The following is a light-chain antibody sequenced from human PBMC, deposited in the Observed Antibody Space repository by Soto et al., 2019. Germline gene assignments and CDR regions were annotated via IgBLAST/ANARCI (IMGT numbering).Light chain of an antibody. CDR3: QQYNKWPQT. V-gene: IGKV3D-15*01. CDR2: GAS. CDR1: LGISIN. Sequence: EIVMTQSPATLSVSPGERVTLSCRASLGISINLAWYQQRPGQAHRLLIYGASTRATGVPTRFSGSGSGTEFTLTISSLQSEDLAVYHCQQYNKWPQTFGQGTKVDI. J-gene: IGKJ1*01.